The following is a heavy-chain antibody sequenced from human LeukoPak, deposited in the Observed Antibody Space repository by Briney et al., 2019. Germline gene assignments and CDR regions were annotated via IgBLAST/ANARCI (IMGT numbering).Heavy chain of an antibody. CDR2: IIPMSGTV. Sequence: SVKVSCKTSGGTFSTFGISWVRQAPGQGLEWMGGIIPMSGTVNNAQKFQGRVTITADKSTGTAYMELSSLRSDDTAVYYCARETGYAYGRAPLDYWGQGTLVTVSS. V-gene: IGHV1-69*06. D-gene: IGHD5-18*01. CDR1: GGTFSTFG. J-gene: IGHJ4*02. CDR3: ARETGYAYGRAPLDY.